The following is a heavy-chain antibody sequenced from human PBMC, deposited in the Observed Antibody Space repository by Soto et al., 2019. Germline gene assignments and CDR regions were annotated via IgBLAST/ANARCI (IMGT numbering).Heavy chain of an antibody. D-gene: IGHD6-19*01. V-gene: IGHV3-73*01. CDR2: IRSKTNSYAT. CDR1: GFTLGGSA. J-gene: IGHJ4*02. CDR3: TRQTDAVQWLVVPTDYNFDY. Sequence: GGSLRLSCAASGFTLGGSAMHWVRQASGKGLEWVGHIRSKTNSYATAYAESVKGRFTISRDDSMNTAYLQMNSLKTEDTAVYFCTRQTDAVQWLVVPTDYNFDYWGQGTLVTVSS.